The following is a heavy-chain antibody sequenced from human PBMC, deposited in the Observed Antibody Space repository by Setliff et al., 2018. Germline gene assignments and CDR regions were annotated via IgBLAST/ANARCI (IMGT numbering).Heavy chain of an antibody. J-gene: IGHJ4*02. V-gene: IGHV1-2*02. CDR1: GYTFTGYY. CDR2: INPNSGGT. Sequence: ASVKVSCKASGYTFTGYYMHWVRQAPGQGLEWMGWINPNSGGTNPAQKFQGRVTMTRDTSISTDYMDLSRLTSDDTAVYYCARDLGDSGSYSPGSDYWGQGTLVTVS. D-gene: IGHD1-26*01. CDR3: ARDLGDSGSYSPGSDY.